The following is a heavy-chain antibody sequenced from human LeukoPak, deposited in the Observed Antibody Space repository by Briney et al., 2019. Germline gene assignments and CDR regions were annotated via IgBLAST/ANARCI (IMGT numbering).Heavy chain of an antibody. Sequence: PGGSLRLSCAASGFTFSSYAMTWVRQAPGKGLDWVSAISGSGGGTSYADSVKGRFTISRDNSKNTLYLQMNSLSPEDTAVYYCAKPEPYGTTWYGRVDCWGQGTLVTVSS. J-gene: IGHJ4*02. D-gene: IGHD6-13*01. CDR3: AKPEPYGTTWYGRVDC. CDR2: ISGSGGGT. V-gene: IGHV3-23*01. CDR1: GFTFSSYA.